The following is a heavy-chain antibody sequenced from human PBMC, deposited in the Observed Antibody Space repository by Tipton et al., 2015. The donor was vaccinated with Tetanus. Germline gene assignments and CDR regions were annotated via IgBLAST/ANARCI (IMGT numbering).Heavy chain of an antibody. CDR1: GFTVSSNY. J-gene: IGHJ4*02. D-gene: IGHD2-15*01. Sequence: VQLVQSGGGLVQPGGSLRLSCAAPGFTVSSNYMSWVRQAPGKGLEWVSVIYSGGSTYYADSVKGRFTISRDNSKNTVYLQMNSLRVEDTAVYYCARDPEFSDCSGGNCYAGGDYWGQGTLVTVSS. CDR3: ARDPEFSDCSGGNCYAGGDY. V-gene: IGHV3-66*01. CDR2: IYSGGST.